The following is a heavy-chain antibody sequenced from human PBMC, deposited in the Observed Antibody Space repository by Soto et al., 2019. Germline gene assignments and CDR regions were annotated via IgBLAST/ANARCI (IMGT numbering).Heavy chain of an antibody. CDR2: ISYDGSNK. V-gene: IGHV3-30*18. Sequence: GGSLRLSCAASGFTFSSYGMHWVRQAPGKGLEWVAVISYDGSNKYYADSVKGRFTISRDNSKNTLYLQMNSLRAEDTAVYYCAKTSFGSSWAPVDYWGQGTLVTVSS. J-gene: IGHJ4*02. CDR1: GFTFSSYG. D-gene: IGHD6-13*01. CDR3: AKTSFGSSWAPVDY.